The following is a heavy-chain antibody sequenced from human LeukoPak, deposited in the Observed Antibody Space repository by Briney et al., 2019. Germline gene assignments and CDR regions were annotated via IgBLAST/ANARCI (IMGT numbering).Heavy chain of an antibody. J-gene: IGHJ1*01. CDR2: IKTDGSEK. CDR3: ATYSSLNRREFQY. V-gene: IGHV3-7*01. D-gene: IGHD3-22*01. CDR1: GFTFGNYW. Sequence: GGSLRLSCEGSGFTFGNYWMGWVRQAPGKGLQWVANIKTDGSEKYYVDSVKGRFTISRDNAKNSLYLQMNSLRAEDTAVYYCATYSSLNRREFQYWGQGTLLTVSS.